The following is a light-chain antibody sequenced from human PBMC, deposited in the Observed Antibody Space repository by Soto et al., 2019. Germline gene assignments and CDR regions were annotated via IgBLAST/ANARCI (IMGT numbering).Light chain of an antibody. CDR2: DAS. J-gene: IGKJ1*01. CDR1: QSVSSY. CDR3: LRRSGWPWT. V-gene: IGKV3-11*01. Sequence: EIVLTQSPATLSLSPGERATLSCRASQSVSSYLAWYQQKPGQAPRLLIYDASNRATDIPARFSGSGSGTDFTLTIISLEPEDFAVYYCLRRSGWPWTFGKGAKVEIK.